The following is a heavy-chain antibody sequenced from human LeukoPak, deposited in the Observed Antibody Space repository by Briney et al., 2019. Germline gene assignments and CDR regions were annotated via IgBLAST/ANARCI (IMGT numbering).Heavy chain of an antibody. CDR1: GFTFSSYE. V-gene: IGHV3-48*03. CDR3: ARITMVRGVMNY. D-gene: IGHD3-10*01. Sequence: GGSLRLSCAASGFTFSSYEMNWVRQAPGKGLEWVSYISSGSTIYYADSVKGRFTISRDNAKNSLYMQMNSLRAEDTAVYYCARITMVRGVMNYWGQGTLVTVSS. CDR2: ISSGSTI. J-gene: IGHJ4*02.